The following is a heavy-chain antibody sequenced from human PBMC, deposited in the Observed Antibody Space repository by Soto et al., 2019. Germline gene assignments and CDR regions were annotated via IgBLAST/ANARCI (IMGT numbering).Heavy chain of an antibody. CDR2: INPSGGST. V-gene: IGHV1-46*01. Sequence: QVQLVQSGAEVKKPGASVKVSCKASGYTFTSYYMHWVRQAPGQGLEWMGIINPSGGSTSYAQKSXGXXTITRDKSTSPAYLELSSLRSEDTAAYYCANGGGYVGGFDTWGQGTLVTVSS. D-gene: IGHD5-12*01. J-gene: IGHJ5*02. CDR1: GYTFTSYY. CDR3: ANGGGYVGGFDT.